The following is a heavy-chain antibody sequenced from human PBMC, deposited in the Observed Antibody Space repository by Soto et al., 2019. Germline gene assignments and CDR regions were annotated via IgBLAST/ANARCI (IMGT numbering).Heavy chain of an antibody. CDR2: INPNSGGT. CDR1: GFNINGYD. D-gene: IGHD6-19*01. J-gene: IGHJ4*02. V-gene: IGHV1-2*04. CDR3: ARSGSGWYEGFDY. Sequence: SVRPFPTVSGFNINGYDILWMRQAPGQGLEWMGWINPNSGGTNYAQKFQGWVPMTRDTSISTAYMELSRLRSDDTAVYYCARSGSGWYEGFDYWGQGTLVTVSS.